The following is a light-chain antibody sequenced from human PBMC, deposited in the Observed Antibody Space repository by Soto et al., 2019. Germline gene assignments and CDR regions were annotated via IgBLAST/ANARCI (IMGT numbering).Light chain of an antibody. CDR3: LQHNSYPSIT. Sequence: DIQMPQSPSSLSASVGDRGTITSLESQGIRNDLGWYQQKPGKAPKRLIYAASSLQSGVPSRFSGSGSGTEFTLTISSLQPEDFATHYCLQHNSYPSITFGQGTRLEI. J-gene: IGKJ5*01. CDR1: QGIRND. CDR2: AAS. V-gene: IGKV1-17*01.